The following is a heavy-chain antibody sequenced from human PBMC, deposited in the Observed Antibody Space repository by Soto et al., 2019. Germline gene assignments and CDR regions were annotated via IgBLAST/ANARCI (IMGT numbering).Heavy chain of an antibody. D-gene: IGHD1-1*01. CDR1: GFTFSNYG. V-gene: IGHV3-30*18. J-gene: IGHJ4*02. CDR3: VKEGPITNWYFDY. CDR2: ISYDGNVA. Sequence: GGSLRLSCAASGFTFSNYGMHWVRQAPGKGLEWVIVISYDGNVAYYADSVKGRFTISRDNSKNTLYLQMNSLRTEDTAMYYCVKEGPITNWYFDYWGQGTLVTV.